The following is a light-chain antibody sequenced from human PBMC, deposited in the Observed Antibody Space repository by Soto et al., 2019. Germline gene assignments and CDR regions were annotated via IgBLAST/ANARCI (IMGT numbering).Light chain of an antibody. J-gene: IGKJ5*01. CDR2: DAS. Sequence: EIVLTQSPATLSLSPGERATLSCRASQSVSSYLAWYQQKPGQAPRLLIYDASNRATGIPARFSGSGSGTDVTPTISSLEPEDFAVYYCLQRSNWPPSITFGQGTRLEIK. CDR3: LQRSNWPPSIT. V-gene: IGKV3-11*01. CDR1: QSVSSY.